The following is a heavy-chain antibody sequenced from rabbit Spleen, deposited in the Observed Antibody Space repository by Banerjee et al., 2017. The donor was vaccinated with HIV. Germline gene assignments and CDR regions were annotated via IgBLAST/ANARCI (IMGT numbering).Heavy chain of an antibody. J-gene: IGHJ3*01. V-gene: IGHV1S40*01. D-gene: IGHD4-1*01. CDR3: ARVSESSGWGEDL. CDR1: GFSFSSSYY. Sequence: QSLEESGGDLVKPGASLTLTCTASGFSFSSSYYMCWVRQAPGKGLEWIACIYVGTSGTTYYASWAKGRFTISKTSSTTVTLQMTSLTAADTATYFCARVSESSGWGEDLWGQGTLVTVS. CDR2: IYVGTSGTT.